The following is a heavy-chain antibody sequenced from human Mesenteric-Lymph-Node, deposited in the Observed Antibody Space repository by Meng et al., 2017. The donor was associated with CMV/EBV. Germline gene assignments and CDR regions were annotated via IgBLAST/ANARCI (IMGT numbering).Heavy chain of an antibody. Sequence: GGSLRLSCAASGFTFSTYNLNWVRQAPGKGLEWVSSISSASCFIYFADSVKGRFTISRDNAKHSLYLQMNSLGAEDTAVYYCARGRDGYNLLDYWGQGTLVTVSS. J-gene: IGHJ4*02. V-gene: IGHV3-21*01. CDR1: GFTFSTYN. CDR3: ARGRDGYNLLDY. CDR2: ISSASCFI. D-gene: IGHD5-24*01.